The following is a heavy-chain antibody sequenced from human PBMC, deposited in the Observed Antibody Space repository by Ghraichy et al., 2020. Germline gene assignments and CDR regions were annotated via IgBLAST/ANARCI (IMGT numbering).Heavy chain of an antibody. J-gene: IGHJ4*02. CDR2: IYHSGST. Sequence: SETLSLTCAVSGGSISSSNWWSWVRQPPGKGLEWIGEIYHSGSTNYNPSLKSRVTISVDKSKNQFSLKLSSVTAADTAVYYCAMANSGSYLLLVYWGQGTLVTVSS. CDR1: GGSISSSNW. V-gene: IGHV4-4*02. D-gene: IGHD1-26*01. CDR3: AMANSGSYLLLVY.